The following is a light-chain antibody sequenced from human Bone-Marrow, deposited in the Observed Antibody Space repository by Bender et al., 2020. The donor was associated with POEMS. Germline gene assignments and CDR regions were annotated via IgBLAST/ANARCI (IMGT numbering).Light chain of an antibody. J-gene: IGLJ3*02. CDR1: SSNIGTNP. V-gene: IGLV1-44*01. CDR2: SNN. Sequence: QSVLTQPPSASGTPGQRVTISCSGSSSNIGTNPVNWYQQLPGTAPKLLIYSNNQRPSGVPDRCSGSKSGTSASLAISGLQSEDEADYYCAAWEDSLNGWVFGGGTKLTVL. CDR3: AAWEDSLNGWV.